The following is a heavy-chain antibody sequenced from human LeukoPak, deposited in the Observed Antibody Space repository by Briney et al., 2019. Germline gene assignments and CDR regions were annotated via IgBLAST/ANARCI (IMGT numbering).Heavy chain of an antibody. V-gene: IGHV4-4*07. Sequence: SETLSLTCTVSGDSISSSYWGWIRQPAGKGLEWIARIHTSGSTYYSPSLKSRVTMSVDTSTNQFSLKLSSVTAADTAMYYCARVRLGRGLDYWGQGTLVTVSS. CDR3: ARVRLGRGLDY. J-gene: IGHJ4*02. D-gene: IGHD6-19*01. CDR2: IHTSGST. CDR1: GDSISSSY.